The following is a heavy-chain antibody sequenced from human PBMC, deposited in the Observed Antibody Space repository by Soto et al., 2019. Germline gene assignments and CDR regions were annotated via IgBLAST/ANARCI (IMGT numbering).Heavy chain of an antibody. J-gene: IGHJ6*02. CDR3: ASSWLQRESYYYYGMDV. Sequence: SETLSLTCTVSGGSISSYYWSWIRQPPGKGLEWIGYIYYSGSTNYNPSLKSRVTISVDTSKNQFSLKLSSVTAADTAVYYCASSWLQRESYYYYGMDVWGQGTTVTVSS. D-gene: IGHD5-12*01. CDR1: GGSISSYY. CDR2: IYYSGST. V-gene: IGHV4-59*01.